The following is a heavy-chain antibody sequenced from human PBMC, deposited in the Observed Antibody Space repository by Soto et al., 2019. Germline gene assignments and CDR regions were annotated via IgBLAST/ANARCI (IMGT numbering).Heavy chain of an antibody. CDR1: GGSISSSSYY. Sequence: PSETLSLTCTVSGGSISSSSYYWGWIRQPPGKGLEWIGSIYYSGSTYYNPSLKSRVTISVDTSKNQFSLKLSSVTAADTAVYYCARTTYYYGSGSYFAFDYWGQGTLVTVSS. CDR2: IYYSGST. V-gene: IGHV4-39*01. J-gene: IGHJ4*02. CDR3: ARTTYYYGSGSYFAFDY. D-gene: IGHD3-10*01.